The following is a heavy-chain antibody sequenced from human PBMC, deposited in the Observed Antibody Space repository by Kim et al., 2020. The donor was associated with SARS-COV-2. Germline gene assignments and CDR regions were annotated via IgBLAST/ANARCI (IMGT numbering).Heavy chain of an antibody. CDR2: INPSGGST. V-gene: IGHV1-46*01. CDR1: GYTFTSYY. Sequence: ASVKVSCKASGYTFTSYYMHWVRQAPGQGLEWMGIINPSGGSTSYAQKFQGRVTMTRDTSTSTVYMELSSLRSEDTAVYYCASDSSSWYGYYYYGMDVWGQGTTVTVSS. CDR3: ASDSSSWYGYYYYGMDV. J-gene: IGHJ6*02. D-gene: IGHD6-13*01.